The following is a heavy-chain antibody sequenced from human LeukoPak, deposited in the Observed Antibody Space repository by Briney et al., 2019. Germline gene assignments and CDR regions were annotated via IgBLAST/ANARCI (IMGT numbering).Heavy chain of an antibody. CDR2: ISAYNGNT. CDR3: ARERHGSGWYFEYYFDY. J-gene: IGHJ4*02. V-gene: IGHV1-18*01. D-gene: IGHD6-19*01. Sequence: ASVKVSCKTSDYTFTSYGISWVRQAPGQGLEWMGWISAYNGNTNYAQKFQGRVTMTRDMSTSTVYMELSSLRSEDTAVYYCARERHGSGWYFEYYFDYWGQGTLVTVSS. CDR1: DYTFTSYG.